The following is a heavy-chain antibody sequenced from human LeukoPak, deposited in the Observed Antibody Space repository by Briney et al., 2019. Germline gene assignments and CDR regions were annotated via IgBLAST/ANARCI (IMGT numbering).Heavy chain of an antibody. Sequence: ASVKVSCKASGYTFTSYDINWVRQATGQGLEWMGWINPNSGGTNYAQKFQGRVTMTRDTSISTAYMELSRLRSDDTAVYYCARCIAAAGTNWFDPWGQGTLVTVSS. V-gene: IGHV1-2*02. CDR2: INPNSGGT. J-gene: IGHJ5*02. CDR3: ARCIAAAGTNWFDP. CDR1: GYTFTSYD. D-gene: IGHD6-13*01.